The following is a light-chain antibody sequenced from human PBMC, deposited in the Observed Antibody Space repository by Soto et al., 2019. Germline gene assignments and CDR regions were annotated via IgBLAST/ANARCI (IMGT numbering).Light chain of an antibody. V-gene: IGLV1-44*01. Sequence: QSVLTQPPSASGTPGQRVTISCSGSSSNIGGNTVNWYQQLPGTAPKLLMYSNNQRPSGVPDRFSGSKSGTSASLAISGLQSEDEADYCCAAWDDSLNGHWVFGGGTKLTVL. CDR2: SNN. J-gene: IGLJ3*02. CDR3: AAWDDSLNGHWV. CDR1: SSNIGGNT.